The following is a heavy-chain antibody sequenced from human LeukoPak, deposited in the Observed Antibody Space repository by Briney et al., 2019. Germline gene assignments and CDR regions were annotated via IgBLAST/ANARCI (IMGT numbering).Heavy chain of an antibody. CDR3: ARRNYADF. Sequence: GGSLRLSCAASGFTFSSYGMHWVRQAPGKGLEWVAFIRYDGSNKYYADSVKGRFTISRDNSKNTLYLQMNSLRAEDTAVYYCARRNYADFWGQGTLVTVSA. V-gene: IGHV3-30*02. D-gene: IGHD1-7*01. J-gene: IGHJ4*02. CDR2: IRYDGSNK. CDR1: GFTFSSYG.